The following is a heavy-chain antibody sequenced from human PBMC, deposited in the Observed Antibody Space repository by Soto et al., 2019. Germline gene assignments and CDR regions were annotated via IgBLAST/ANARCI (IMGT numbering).Heavy chain of an antibody. CDR3: VMVDNYVTPTPQDV. D-gene: IGHD3-16*01. CDR2: ISPYTSNT. J-gene: IGHJ6*02. V-gene: IGHV1-18*01. Sequence: QVQLVQSGDEVKKPGASVKVSCKASGYIFVNYGIAWVRQAPGQGLEWMGWISPYTSNTHSASKVQGRLTMTTDTSTSTAYMDLGTLISDDTAVYYCVMVDNYVTPTPQDVWGQGTTVTVSS. CDR1: GYIFVNYG.